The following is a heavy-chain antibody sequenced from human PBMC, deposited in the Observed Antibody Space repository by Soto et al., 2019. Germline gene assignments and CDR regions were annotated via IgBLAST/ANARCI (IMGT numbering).Heavy chain of an antibody. CDR1: GGTFSTAA. CDR3: ARGDTAAAGFDY. CDR2: IIPIFGTA. D-gene: IGHD6-13*01. V-gene: IGHV1-69*06. J-gene: IGHJ4*02. Sequence: SVKFPCKPSGGTFSTAAIIWLRQAPGQGPEWMGVIIPIFGTANYVQKFKGRVRITADKSTSTTYMELSSLRSEDTAVYSCARGDTAAAGFDYWGQGTLVTVSS.